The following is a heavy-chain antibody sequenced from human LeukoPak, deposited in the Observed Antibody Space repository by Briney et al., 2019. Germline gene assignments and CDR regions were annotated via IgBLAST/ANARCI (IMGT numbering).Heavy chain of an antibody. Sequence: GGSLRLFCAASGFTFKKYWMNWVRQDPGKGLECLANIKEDGSETYYADSAKGRFTISRDNPKNLLFLQINSLRGEDTAVYYCARETPRRGETRDGYRWGQGTLVTVSS. J-gene: IGHJ4*02. CDR1: GFTFKKYW. CDR3: ARETPRRGETRDGYR. D-gene: IGHD5-24*01. CDR2: IKEDGSET. V-gene: IGHV3-7*01.